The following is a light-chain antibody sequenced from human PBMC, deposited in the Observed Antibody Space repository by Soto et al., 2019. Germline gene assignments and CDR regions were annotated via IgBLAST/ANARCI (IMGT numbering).Light chain of an antibody. Sequence: DIQMTQSPSSLSASVGDRVTITCRSSQSISTYLNWYQHKPGKAPKLLIYAASSLQSGVPSRFSGSGSGTDFTLTISSAQPEDFATYYCQQSYSAPYIFGQGTKLEIK. J-gene: IGKJ2*01. CDR2: AAS. V-gene: IGKV1-39*01. CDR1: QSISTY. CDR3: QQSYSAPYI.